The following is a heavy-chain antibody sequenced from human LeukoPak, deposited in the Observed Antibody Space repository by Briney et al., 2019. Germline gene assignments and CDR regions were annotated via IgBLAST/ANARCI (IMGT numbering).Heavy chain of an antibody. Sequence: ASVKVSCKASGYTFTSYDINWVRQATGQGLEWMGWMNPNSGNTGYAQKFQGRVTMTRNTSISTAYMELSSLRSEDTAVYYCARDEGTLDAFDIWGQGTMVTVSS. CDR3: ARDEGTLDAFDI. J-gene: IGHJ3*02. V-gene: IGHV1-8*01. CDR1: GYTFTSYD. CDR2: MNPNSGNT.